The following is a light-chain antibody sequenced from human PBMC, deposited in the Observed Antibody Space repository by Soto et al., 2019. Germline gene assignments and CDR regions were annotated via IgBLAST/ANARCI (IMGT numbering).Light chain of an antibody. CDR1: SSDVGGYDH. CDR2: EVN. CDR3: SSYTSGSTYV. J-gene: IGLJ1*01. V-gene: IGLV2-14*01. Sequence: QSALTQPASVSGSPGQSITISCTGTSSDVGGYDHVSWYQQHPGKAPKLMIYEVNNRPSGVSNRFSGSKSGKTASLTISGLQAEDEADYYCSSYTSGSTYVFGTGTKVTVL.